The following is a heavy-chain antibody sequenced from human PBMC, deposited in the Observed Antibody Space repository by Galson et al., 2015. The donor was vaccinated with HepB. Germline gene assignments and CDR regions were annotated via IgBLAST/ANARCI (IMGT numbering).Heavy chain of an antibody. CDR1: GYTFTSYY. CDR3: ARVPRYYGSGSHRYFDL. D-gene: IGHD3-10*01. V-gene: IGHV1-46*01. CDR2: INPSGGST. J-gene: IGHJ2*01. Sequence: SVKVSCKASGYTFTSYYMHWVRQAPGQGLEWVGIINPSGGSTSYAQKFQGRVTMTRDTSTSTVYMELSSLRSEDTAVYYCARVPRYYGSGSHRYFDLWGRGTLVTVSS.